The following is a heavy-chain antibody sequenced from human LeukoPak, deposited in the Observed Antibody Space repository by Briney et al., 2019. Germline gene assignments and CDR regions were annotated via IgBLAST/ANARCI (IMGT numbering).Heavy chain of an antibody. CDR2: ITSSSSYI. J-gene: IGHJ4*02. CDR3: AKDRIPFDY. CDR1: GFTFSGYS. V-gene: IGHV3-21*04. Sequence: GGSLRLSCAASGFTFSGYSMNWVRQAPGKGLEWVSSITSSSSYIYYADSVKGRFTISRDNSKNTLYLQMNSLRAEDTAVYYCAKDRIPFDYWGQGTLVTVSS.